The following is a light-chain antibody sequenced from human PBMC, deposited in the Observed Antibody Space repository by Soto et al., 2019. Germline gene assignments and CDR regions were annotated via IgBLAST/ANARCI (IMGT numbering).Light chain of an antibody. CDR2: DVS. V-gene: IGLV2-14*01. J-gene: IGLJ2*01. Sequence: QSALTQPASVSGSPGQSITISCTGTSSDIGYYHYVSWYQQHPGKAPKLIIYDVSNRPSGVSNRFFGSKSGNTASLTISGLQAEYEDHYYCSSYSPSSSLVGGGTKLTVL. CDR3: SSYSPSSSL. CDR1: SSDIGYYHY.